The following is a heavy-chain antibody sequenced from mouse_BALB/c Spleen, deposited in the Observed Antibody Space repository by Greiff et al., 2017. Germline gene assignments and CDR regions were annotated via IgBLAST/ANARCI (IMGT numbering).Heavy chain of an antibody. CDR1: GYTFTSYW. Sequence: VQLQQSGAELARPGASVKLSCKASGYTFTSYWMQWVKQRPGQGLEWIGAIYPGDGDTRYTQKFKGKATLTADKSSSTAYMQLSSLASEDSAVYYCARGGVRGYFDVWGAGTTVTVSS. J-gene: IGHJ1*01. V-gene: IGHV1-87*01. D-gene: IGHD2-14*01. CDR3: ARGGVRGYFDV. CDR2: IYPGDGDT.